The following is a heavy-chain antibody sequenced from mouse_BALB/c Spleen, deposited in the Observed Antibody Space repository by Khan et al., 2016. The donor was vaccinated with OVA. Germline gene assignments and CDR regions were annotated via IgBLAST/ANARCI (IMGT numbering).Heavy chain of an antibody. D-gene: IGHD2-3*01. CDR1: GFTFSSYG. V-gene: IGHV5-6-3*01. J-gene: IGHJ4*01. CDR2: INSNGDST. Sequence: EVELVESGGGLVQPGGSLKLSCAASGFTFSSYGMSWVRQTPDKRLELVATINSNGDSTYYPDSVKGRFTISRDNAKNTLYLQMSSLKSEDTAMYYCASGLFDDDYYYYGIDNWGQGTSVNVSS. CDR3: ASGLFDDDYYYYGIDN.